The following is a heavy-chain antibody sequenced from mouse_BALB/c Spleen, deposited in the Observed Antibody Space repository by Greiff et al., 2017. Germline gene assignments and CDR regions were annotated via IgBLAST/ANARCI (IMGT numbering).Heavy chain of an antibody. J-gene: IGHJ2*01. CDR2: IYPGNSDT. V-gene: IGHV1-5*01. D-gene: IGHD3-3*01. Sequence: VQLQQSGTVLARPGASVKMSCKASGYSFTSYWMHWVKQRPGQGLEWIGAIYPGNSDTSYNQKFKGKAKLTAVTSASTGYMALSSLTNEDSAVCYRRRGDVDFDYWGQGTTVTVSS. CDR1: GYSFTSYW. CDR3: RRGDVDFDY.